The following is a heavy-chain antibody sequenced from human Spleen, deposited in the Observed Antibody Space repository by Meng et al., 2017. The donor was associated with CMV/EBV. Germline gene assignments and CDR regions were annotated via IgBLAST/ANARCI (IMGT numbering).Heavy chain of an antibody. CDR1: GFTFSNYD. CDR2: IYSGGSST. CDR3: AKNADYDILTHRPPWYFDL. V-gene: IGHV3-23*03. Sequence: GESLKISCAASGFTFSNYDMNWVRQAPGKGLEWVSVIYSGGSSTYYADSVKGRFTISRDNSKNTLYLQMNSLRAEDTAVYYCAKNADYDILTHRPPWYFDLWGRGTLVTVSS. J-gene: IGHJ2*01. D-gene: IGHD3-9*01.